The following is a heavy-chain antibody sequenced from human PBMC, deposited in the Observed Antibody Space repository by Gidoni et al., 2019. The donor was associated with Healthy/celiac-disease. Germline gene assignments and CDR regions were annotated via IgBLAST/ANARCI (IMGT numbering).Heavy chain of an antibody. J-gene: IGHJ3*02. CDR3: AKGGRTYYDFWSGYSDAFDI. D-gene: IGHD3-3*01. CDR1: GFTFSSYA. Sequence: EVQLLESGGGLVQPGGSLRLSCAASGFTFSSYAMSWVRQAPGKGLEWVSAISDSGGSTYYADSVKGRFTISRDNSKNTLYLQMNSLRAEDTAVYYCAKGGRTYYDFWSGYSDAFDIWGQGTMVTVSS. V-gene: IGHV3-23*01. CDR2: ISDSGGST.